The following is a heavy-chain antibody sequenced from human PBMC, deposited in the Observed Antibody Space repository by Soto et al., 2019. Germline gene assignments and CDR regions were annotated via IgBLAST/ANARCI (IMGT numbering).Heavy chain of an antibody. CDR1: GYTFTDYA. V-gene: IGHV1-3*01. D-gene: IGHD5-18*01. CDR2: MNAGVGNT. CDR3: VRDTGYTFGSLNY. J-gene: IGHJ4*02. Sequence: ASVKVSCKASGYTFTDYALHWVRQAPGQRLEWMGWMNAGVGNTLYSQKFQGRITITRDTSASTAYMELNSLKSEDTAIYYCVRDTGYTFGSLNYWGPGTLVTVSS.